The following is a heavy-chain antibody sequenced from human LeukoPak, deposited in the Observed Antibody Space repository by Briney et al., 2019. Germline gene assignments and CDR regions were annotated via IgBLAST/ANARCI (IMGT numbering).Heavy chain of an antibody. CDR1: GGSINNYH. J-gene: IGHJ4*02. Sequence: SETLSLTCTVSGGSINNYHWGWIRQPPGKGLEWIGYISYSGTTNYNPSLKSRVTISVDMSKSQFSLKLNSVTAADTAVYYCARAIAVAGPFDYWGQGTLVTVSS. CDR3: ARAIAVAGPFDY. V-gene: IGHV4-59*01. CDR2: ISYSGTT. D-gene: IGHD6-19*01.